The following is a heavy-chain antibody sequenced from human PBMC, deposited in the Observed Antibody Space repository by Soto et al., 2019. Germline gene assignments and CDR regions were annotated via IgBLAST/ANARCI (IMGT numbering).Heavy chain of an antibody. CDR3: ERAGLRDFDWPFAY. J-gene: IGHJ4*02. Sequence: ASVKVSCKASGYTFTSYGISWVRQALGQGLEWMGWISAYNGNTNYAQKLQGRVTMTTDTSTSTAYMELRSLRSDDTAVYYCERAGLRDFDWPFAYWGQGTLVTVSS. CDR1: GYTFTSYG. CDR2: ISAYNGNT. D-gene: IGHD3-9*01. V-gene: IGHV1-18*01.